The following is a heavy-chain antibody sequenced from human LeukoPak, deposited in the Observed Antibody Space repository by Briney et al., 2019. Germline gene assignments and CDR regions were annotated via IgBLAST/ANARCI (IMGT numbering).Heavy chain of an antibody. Sequence: GRCLRLSYAVSGFTFDDYYLICVPGSPRKGLEGGTGINWNGGSTGHADSVKRRFTFCRDNAENSLYLAVNSLRGEDAPLSLCARVRSSSWFGHMHVWGKGHTVTVSS. CDR3: ARVRSSSWFGHMHV. J-gene: IGHJ6*04. CDR1: GFTFDDYY. D-gene: IGHD6-13*01. CDR2: INWNGGST. V-gene: IGHV3-20*01.